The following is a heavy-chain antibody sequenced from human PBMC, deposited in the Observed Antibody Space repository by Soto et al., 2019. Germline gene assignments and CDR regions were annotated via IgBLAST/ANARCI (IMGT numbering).Heavy chain of an antibody. CDR2: VQPLDSDT. CDR3: VIIVSGYDLGLYYMDV. CDR1: GYFFSNYW. D-gene: IGHD5-12*01. V-gene: IGHV5-51*03. Sequence: VQLVQYGAEVKKPGESLKISCKGTGYFFSNYWIGWVRQMPGKGLEWMGAVQPLDSDTRNSPTLQGQVTISADNSISTAYLQWSSLMASDTSMYYCVIIVSGYDLGLYYMDVWGKWTTVTVSS. J-gene: IGHJ6*03.